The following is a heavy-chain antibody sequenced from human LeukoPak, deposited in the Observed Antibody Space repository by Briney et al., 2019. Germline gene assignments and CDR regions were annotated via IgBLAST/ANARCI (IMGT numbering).Heavy chain of an antibody. V-gene: IGHV1-69*01. D-gene: IGHD3-9*01. CDR2: IIPIFGTA. J-gene: IGHJ5*02. CDR3: ARDGLKRYFDWLLGYNWFDP. CDR1: GGAFSSYA. Sequence: SVKVSCKASGGAFSSYAISWVRQAPGQGLEWMGGIIPIFGTANYAQKFQGRVTITADESTSTAYMELSSLRSEDTAVYYCARDGLKRYFDWLLGYNWFDPWGQGTLVTVSS.